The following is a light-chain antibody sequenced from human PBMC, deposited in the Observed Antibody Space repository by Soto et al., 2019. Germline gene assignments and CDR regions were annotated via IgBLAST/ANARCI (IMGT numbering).Light chain of an antibody. Sequence: QSALTQPASVSGSPGQSITISCTGTTSDVGGYNYVSWYQQHPGKAPKLMIYGVSIRPSGASDRFSGSKSGNTASLTISGLQAEDEADSYCSSYTSSRTYVFGTGTKVTVL. V-gene: IGLV2-14*01. CDR3: SSYTSSRTYV. CDR2: GVS. J-gene: IGLJ1*01. CDR1: TSDVGGYNY.